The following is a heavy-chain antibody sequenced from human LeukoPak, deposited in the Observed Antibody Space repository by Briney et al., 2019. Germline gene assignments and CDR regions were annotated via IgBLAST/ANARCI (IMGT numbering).Heavy chain of an antibody. V-gene: IGHV4-59*01. Sequence: PSETLSLTCTVSGGSISSYYWSWIRQPPGKGLEWIGYIYYSGSTNYNPSLKSRVTISVDTSKNQFSLKLSSVTAADTAVYYCARRLVGATPAFDYWGQGTLVTVSS. CDR2: IYYSGST. CDR1: GGSISSYY. J-gene: IGHJ4*02. D-gene: IGHD1-26*01. CDR3: ARRLVGATPAFDY.